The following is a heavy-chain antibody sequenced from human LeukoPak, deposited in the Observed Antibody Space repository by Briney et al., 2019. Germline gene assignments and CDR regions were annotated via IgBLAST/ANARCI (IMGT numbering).Heavy chain of an antibody. CDR2: INPNSGST. Sequence: ASVTVSFKASGYTFTGYYMHWVRQAPGQGLEWMGWINPNSGSTNYAQKFQGRVTMTRDTSISTAYMELSRLRSDDTAVYYCARDKYSGYDLNWFDPWGQGTLVTVSS. J-gene: IGHJ5*02. CDR1: GYTFTGYY. D-gene: IGHD5-12*01. CDR3: ARDKYSGYDLNWFDP. V-gene: IGHV1-2*02.